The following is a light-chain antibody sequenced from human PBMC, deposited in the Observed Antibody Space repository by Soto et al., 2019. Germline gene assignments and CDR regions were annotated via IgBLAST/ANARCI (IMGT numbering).Light chain of an antibody. CDR3: QSYDSSLSGGV. CDR2: GNN. V-gene: IGLV1-40*01. Sequence: HSVLTQPPSVSGAPGQRVTISCTGTNSNIGAGYDVHWYQHLPGRAPRLLIYGNNNRPSGVPDRFSGSKSGTSASLAITGLQTEDEADYYCQSYDSSLSGGVFGTGTKLTVL. J-gene: IGLJ1*01. CDR1: NSNIGAGYD.